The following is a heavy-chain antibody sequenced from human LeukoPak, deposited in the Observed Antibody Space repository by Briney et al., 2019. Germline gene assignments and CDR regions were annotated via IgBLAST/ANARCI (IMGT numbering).Heavy chain of an antibody. V-gene: IGHV4-34*01. CDR3: ARGSSFDGYCSAGACDAGHYDS. CDR2: INHRGSS. D-gene: IGHD2-15*01. CDR1: GESFSAYF. J-gene: IGHJ4*02. Sequence: SETLSLTCAVYGESFSAYFWNWIRQAPGKPLEYIGEINHRGSSHYNPSLKTRVTLSVDTSKNQFSLKLTSVTAADTAVYFCARGSSFDGYCSAGACDAGHYDSWGQGTPVTVSS.